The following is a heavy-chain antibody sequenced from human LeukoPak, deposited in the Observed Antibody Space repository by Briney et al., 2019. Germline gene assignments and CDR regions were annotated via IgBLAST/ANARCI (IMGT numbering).Heavy chain of an antibody. J-gene: IGHJ4*02. D-gene: IGHD3-22*01. Sequence: GASVKVSCKASGYTFTSYYMHWVRQAPGQGLEWMGIINPSGGSTSYAQKFQGRVTMTRDMSTSTVYMELSSLRSEDTAVYYCARDARTYYYDSSGSGLDYWGQGTLVTVSS. V-gene: IGHV1-46*01. CDR2: INPSGGST. CDR3: ARDARTYYYDSSGSGLDY. CDR1: GYTFTSYY.